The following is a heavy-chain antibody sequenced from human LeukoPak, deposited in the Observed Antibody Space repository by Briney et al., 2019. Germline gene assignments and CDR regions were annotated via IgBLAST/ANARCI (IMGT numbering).Heavy chain of an antibody. CDR2: IYYSGST. CDR3: ARDLGSINDY. D-gene: IGHD5-24*01. Sequence: SETLSLTCTVSGGSISSYYWSWLRQPPGKGLEWIGYIYYSGSTNYNPSLKSRVTISVDTSKNQFSLKLSSVTAADTAVYYCARDLGSINDYWGQGTLVTVSS. V-gene: IGHV4-59*01. J-gene: IGHJ4*02. CDR1: GGSISSYY.